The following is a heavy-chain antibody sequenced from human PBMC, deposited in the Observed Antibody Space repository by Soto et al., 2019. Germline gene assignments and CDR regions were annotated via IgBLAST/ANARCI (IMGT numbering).Heavy chain of an antibody. CDR1: GFTFSNYW. J-gene: IGHJ4*02. CDR3: AREWPHDF. Sequence: EVQLVESGGGLVQPGWSLRLSCAASGFTFSNYWMSWVRQAPGKGLEWVANINQNGSETSFVDPVRGRFSISRDNAKNSVYLQMYRLRVEDTAVYYCAREWPHDFWCRGTLVTVSS. CDR2: INQNGSET. V-gene: IGHV3-7*01. D-gene: IGHD3-3*01.